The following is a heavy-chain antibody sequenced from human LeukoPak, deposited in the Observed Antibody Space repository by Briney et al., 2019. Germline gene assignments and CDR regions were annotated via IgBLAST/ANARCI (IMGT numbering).Heavy chain of an antibody. Sequence: GGSVRLSCTACGFTFSSYAMNWVRQAPGKGLEGVSGIGAGGTFTYYADSVKGRFTISRDNSRNTLYLQMNSLRADDTAVYYCAIHYYDSSGYLYYFDYWGQGTLVTVSS. CDR2: IGAGGTFT. CDR1: GFTFSSYA. V-gene: IGHV3-23*01. J-gene: IGHJ4*02. CDR3: AIHYYDSSGYLYYFDY. D-gene: IGHD3-22*01.